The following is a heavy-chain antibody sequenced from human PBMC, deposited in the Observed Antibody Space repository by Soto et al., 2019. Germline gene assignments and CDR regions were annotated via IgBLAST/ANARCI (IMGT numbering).Heavy chain of an antibody. CDR1: GGTFSSSA. Sequence: QVQLVQSGAEMREPGSSVKVSCKASGGTFSSSAINWLRQAPGQGHEWMGGIIPTFGTANYIEKFRGRVTITADTSTSTAYMEVSSLTSEDTDMYFCARSETAGHRGFDIWGQGTMVTVSS. CDR3: ARSETAGHRGFDI. V-gene: IGHV1-69*06. J-gene: IGHJ3*02. D-gene: IGHD6-19*01. CDR2: IIPTFGTA.